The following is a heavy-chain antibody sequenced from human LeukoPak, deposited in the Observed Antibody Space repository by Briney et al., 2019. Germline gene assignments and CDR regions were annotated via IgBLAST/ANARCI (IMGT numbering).Heavy chain of an antibody. V-gene: IGHV3-9*03. Sequence: GGSLRLSCAASGFSFGDYAMHWVRQAPGKGLEWVSGIIWNSGSMGYADSVKGRFTISRDNAKNSLYLQMNSLRAEDMALYYCAKDMSRGGFDYWGEGTLVTVSS. J-gene: IGHJ4*02. CDR1: GFSFGDYA. CDR2: IIWNSGSM. CDR3: AKDMSRGGFDY. D-gene: IGHD3-16*01.